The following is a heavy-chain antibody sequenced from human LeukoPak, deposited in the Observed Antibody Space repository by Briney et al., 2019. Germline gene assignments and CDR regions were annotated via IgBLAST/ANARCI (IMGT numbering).Heavy chain of an antibody. V-gene: IGHV3-48*03. J-gene: IGHJ4*02. CDR1: GFTFSTYA. D-gene: IGHD5-24*01. CDR2: ISSSGSTI. Sequence: PGTSLRLSCAASGFTFSTYAMHWVRQAPGRGLEWVSYISSSGSTIYYADSVKGRFTISRDNAKNSLYLQMNSLRAEDTAVYYCANLWGVGDGYNLLGFDYWGQGTLVTVSS. CDR3: ANLWGVGDGYNLLGFDY.